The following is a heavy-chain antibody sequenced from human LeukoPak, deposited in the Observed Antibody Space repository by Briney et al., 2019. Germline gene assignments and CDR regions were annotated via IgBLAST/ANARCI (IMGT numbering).Heavy chain of an antibody. CDR3: AKDLSGSLLGAFDI. V-gene: IGHV3-30*02. Sequence: GGSLRLSCAASGFTFSSYAMHWVRQAPGKGLEWVAFIRYDGSNKYYADSVKGRFTISRDNSKNTLYLQMNSLRAEDTAVYYCAKDLSGSLLGAFDIWGQGTMVTVSS. CDR1: GFTFSSYA. CDR2: IRYDGSNK. D-gene: IGHD1-26*01. J-gene: IGHJ3*02.